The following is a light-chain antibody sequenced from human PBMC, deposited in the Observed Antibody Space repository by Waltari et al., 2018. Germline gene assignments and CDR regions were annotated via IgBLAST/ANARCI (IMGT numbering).Light chain of an antibody. CDR3: SSYTSSSTLVV. CDR1: SRDVGGYNY. J-gene: IGLJ2*01. V-gene: IGLV2-14*03. CDR2: VVS. Sequence: QSALTHPASVSGSPGQSITISCTGTSRDVGGYNYVSWYQQHPGKAPNLMIYVVSNRPSGVSNRFSGSKSGNTAALTISGLQAEDEDDYYCSSYTSSSTLVVFGGGTKLTVL.